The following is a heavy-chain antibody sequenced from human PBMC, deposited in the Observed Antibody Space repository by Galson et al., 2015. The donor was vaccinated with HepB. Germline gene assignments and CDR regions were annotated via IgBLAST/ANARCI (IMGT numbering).Heavy chain of an antibody. J-gene: IGHJ4*02. Sequence: SLRLSCAASGFTVSSNYMSWVRQAPGKGLEWVSVIYSGGSTYYADSVKGRFTISRHNSKNTLYLQMNSLRAEDTAVYYCARVVPGYSSSWYVDYWGQGTLVTVSS. D-gene: IGHD6-13*01. CDR2: IYSGGST. CDR3: ARVVPGYSSSWYVDY. V-gene: IGHV3-53*04. CDR1: GFTVSSNY.